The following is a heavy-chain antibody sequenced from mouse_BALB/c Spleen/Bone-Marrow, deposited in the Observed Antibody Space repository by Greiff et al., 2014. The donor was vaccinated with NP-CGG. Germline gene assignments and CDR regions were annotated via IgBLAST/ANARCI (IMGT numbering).Heavy chain of an antibody. J-gene: IGHJ4*01. Sequence: VMLVESGPGLVAPSQSLSITCTIPGFSLTNYGVHWVRQPPGKGLEWLVVIWSDGSTTYNSALKSRLSISKDNSKSQVFLKMNSLQTDDTAMYYCARHRYYAMDYWGQGTSVTVSS. V-gene: IGHV2-6-1*01. CDR2: IWSDGST. CDR3: ARHRYYAMDY. CDR1: GFSLTNYG.